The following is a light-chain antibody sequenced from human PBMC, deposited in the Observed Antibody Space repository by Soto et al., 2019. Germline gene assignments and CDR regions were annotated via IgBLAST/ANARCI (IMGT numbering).Light chain of an antibody. V-gene: IGKV1-33*01. Sequence: EIQMTQSPSSLSASLGDRVTITCQASQDINDYSNWYQQKPGKAPRLLIYGASFFEVGVPSRFSGSGSGTHFTSTISSLQTEDVATYYCQQYDSLPYSFGQGIRLEI. CDR1: QDINDY. CDR2: GAS. J-gene: IGKJ2*01. CDR3: QQYDSLPYS.